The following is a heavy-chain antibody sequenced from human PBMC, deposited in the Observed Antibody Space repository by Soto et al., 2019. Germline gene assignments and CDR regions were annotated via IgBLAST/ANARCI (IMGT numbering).Heavy chain of an antibody. D-gene: IGHD1-1*01. CDR1: GQSFSGHS. J-gene: IGHJ4*02. Sequence: QVQLQQWGAGLVTPSETLSLSCTVYGQSFSGHSWAWIRQPPGKGLEWIGEINESGSTYYNPSLKSRVTISTDTSKNQFPLKLSSVSAAATAAYFCARGSGIVALPGELEDVKYDYWGQGTLVNVSS. CDR3: ARGSGIVALPGELEDVKYDY. V-gene: IGHV4-34*01. CDR2: INESGST.